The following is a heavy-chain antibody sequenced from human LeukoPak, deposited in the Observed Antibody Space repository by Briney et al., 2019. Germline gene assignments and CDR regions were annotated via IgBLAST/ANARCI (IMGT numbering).Heavy chain of an antibody. J-gene: IGHJ4*02. V-gene: IGHV5-51*01. CDR2: IYPGDSDT. D-gene: IGHD2-15*01. Sequence: GESLKISCKGSGYSFTTFWIGWVRQMPGKGLEWMGLIYPGDSDTRYSPSFQGQVTISADKSISTAYLQWSSLKASDTAMYYCARHRRDTPFDYWGQGTLVTVSS. CDR3: ARHRRDTPFDY. CDR1: GYSFTTFW.